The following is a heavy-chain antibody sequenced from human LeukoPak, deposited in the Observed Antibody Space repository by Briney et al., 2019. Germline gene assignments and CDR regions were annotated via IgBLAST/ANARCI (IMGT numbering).Heavy chain of an antibody. D-gene: IGHD1-26*01. Sequence: GASVKVSCKASGFTFTSSAMQWVRQARGQRLEWIGWIVVGSGNTNYAQKFQERVTITRDMSTSTAYMELSSLRSEDTAVYYCAAYQGGSYSARGAFDIWGQGTMVTVSS. CDR1: GFTFTSSA. CDR2: IVVGSGNT. CDR3: AAYQGGSYSARGAFDI. J-gene: IGHJ3*02. V-gene: IGHV1-58*02.